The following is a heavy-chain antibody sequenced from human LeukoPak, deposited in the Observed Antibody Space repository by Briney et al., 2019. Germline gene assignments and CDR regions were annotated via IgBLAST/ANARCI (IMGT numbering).Heavy chain of an antibody. Sequence: PGGSLRLSCAASGFTFSSYGMHWVRQAPGKGLEWVAVISYDGSNKYYADSVKGRFTISRDNSKNTVYLQMNSLRVEDTAIYYCARDRPTGSYYSIDYWGQGTLAAVSS. D-gene: IGHD1-26*01. J-gene: IGHJ4*02. CDR3: ARDRPTGSYYSIDY. CDR2: ISYDGSNK. V-gene: IGHV3-30*03. CDR1: GFTFSSYG.